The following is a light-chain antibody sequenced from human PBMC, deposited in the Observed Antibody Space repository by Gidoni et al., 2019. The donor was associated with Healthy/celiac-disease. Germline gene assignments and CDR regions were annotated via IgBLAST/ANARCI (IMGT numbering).Light chain of an antibody. V-gene: IGLV3-25*03. CDR3: QSADSSGTYEV. CDR1: ALPKQY. J-gene: IGLJ2*01. Sequence: SYQLTQPPSVSVSPGQTARITCSGDALPKQYAYWYQQKPGQAPVLVIYKDSERPSGIPERFSGSSSGTTVTLTISGVQAEDDADYYCQSADSSGTYEVFGGRTKLTVL. CDR2: KDS.